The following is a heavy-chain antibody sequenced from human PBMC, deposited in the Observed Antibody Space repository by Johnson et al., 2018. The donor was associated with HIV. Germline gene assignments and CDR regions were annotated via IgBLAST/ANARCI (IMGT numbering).Heavy chain of an antibody. D-gene: IGHD6-6*01. V-gene: IGHV3-23*04. CDR3: GKGVRGSSCYDAFDI. Sequence: VQLVESGGGLVQPGGSLRLSCAASGFTFSDCAMSWVRQGPGKGLEWVSAITVSGDNTYYADSVKGRFTISRDNSKNTLYLQMSSLGADDTDVYYGGKGVRGSSCYDAFDIWGQGTMVTVS. CDR2: ITVSGDNT. J-gene: IGHJ3*02. CDR1: GFTFSDCA.